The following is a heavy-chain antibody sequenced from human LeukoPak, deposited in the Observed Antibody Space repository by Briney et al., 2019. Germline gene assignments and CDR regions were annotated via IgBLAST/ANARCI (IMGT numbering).Heavy chain of an antibody. V-gene: IGHV4-59*08. Sequence: PSETLSLTCTVSGGSISSYYWSWIRQPPGKGLEWIGYIYYSGSTNYNPSLKSRVTISVDTSKNQSSLKLSSVTAADTAMYYCARSGIVGATMGPYYYYGMDVWGQGTTVTVSS. CDR1: GGSISSYY. J-gene: IGHJ6*02. CDR3: ARSGIVGATMGPYYYYGMDV. CDR2: IYYSGST. D-gene: IGHD1-26*01.